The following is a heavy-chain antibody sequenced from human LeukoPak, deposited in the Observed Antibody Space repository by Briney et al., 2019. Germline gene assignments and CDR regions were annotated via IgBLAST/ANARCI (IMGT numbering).Heavy chain of an antibody. D-gene: IGHD3-10*01. V-gene: IGHV3-15*01. CDR2: IKSKTDGGTT. CDR3: TTVWYYGSGSDWFDP. CDR1: GFTFSNAW. Sequence: GGSLRLSCAASGFTFSNAWMSWVRQAPGKGLEWVGRIKSKTDGGTTDYAAPVKGRFTISRDDSKNTLYLQMNSLKTEDTAVYYCTTVWYYGSGSDWFDPWGQGTLVTVSS. J-gene: IGHJ5*02.